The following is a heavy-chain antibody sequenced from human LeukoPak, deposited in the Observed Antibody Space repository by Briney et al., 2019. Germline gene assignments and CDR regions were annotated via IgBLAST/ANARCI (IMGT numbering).Heavy chain of an antibody. CDR1: GFTFSVYY. CDR3: ARDTTAPDYYYYYYMDV. CDR2: ISSSGSTI. Sequence: GGSLRLSCAASGFTFSVYYMSWIRQAPGKGLEWVSYISSSGSTIYYADSVKGRFTISRDNAKNSLYLQMNSLRAEDTAVYYCARDTTAPDYYYYYYMDVWGKGTTVTVSS. D-gene: IGHD1-14*01. J-gene: IGHJ6*03. V-gene: IGHV3-11*01.